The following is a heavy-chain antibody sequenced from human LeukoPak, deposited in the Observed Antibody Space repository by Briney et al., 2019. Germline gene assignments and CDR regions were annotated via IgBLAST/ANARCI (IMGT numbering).Heavy chain of an antibody. CDR3: AKGGGYEAQYYYYYLDV. V-gene: IGHV3-30*02. D-gene: IGHD5-12*01. CDR2: IRDDGSNK. Sequence: GGSLRLSCAASGFTFSSYDMHWARQAPGKGLEWVARIRDDGSNKYYADSVKGRFTISRDNSKNTLYLQMKSLRAEDTAVYYCAKGGGYEAQYYYYYLDVWSKGTTVTISS. CDR1: GFTFSSYD. J-gene: IGHJ6*03.